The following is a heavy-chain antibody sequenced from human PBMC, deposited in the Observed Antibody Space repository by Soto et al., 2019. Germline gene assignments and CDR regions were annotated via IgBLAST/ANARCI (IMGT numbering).Heavy chain of an antibody. CDR1: GFSLSTRSLG. D-gene: IGHD1-26*01. CDR3: AQGQDVGAFGI. V-gene: IGHV2-5*01. CDR2: IYWNDDQ. Sequence: SRPTLVNPTQTVTLTCTFAGFSLSTRSLGVGWIRQPPGKALEWLALIYWNDDQRYSPSLKNRLTITKDTSKNHVVLTMTKMDPADRATYDCAQGQDVGAFGIWGKGTMVPVS. J-gene: IGHJ3*02.